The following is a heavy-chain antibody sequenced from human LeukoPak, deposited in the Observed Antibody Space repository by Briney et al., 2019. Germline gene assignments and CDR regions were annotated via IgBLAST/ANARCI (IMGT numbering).Heavy chain of an antibody. CDR1: GYSFTSYG. V-gene: IGHV1-18*01. CDR2: ISGYSGDT. J-gene: IGHJ3*02. Sequence: GASVKVSCKASGYSFTSYGLSWVRQAPGQGLEWMAWISGYSGDTKSAQKFQGRVTMTTDRYTSTAYMELRSLRSDDTAVYYCARDQGPWNYGDDAFDIWGQGTMVTVSS. D-gene: IGHD1-7*01. CDR3: ARDQGPWNYGDDAFDI.